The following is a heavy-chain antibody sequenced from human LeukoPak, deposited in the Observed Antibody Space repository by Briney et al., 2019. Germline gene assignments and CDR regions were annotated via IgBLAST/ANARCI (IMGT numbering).Heavy chain of an antibody. V-gene: IGHV3-30*02. D-gene: IGHD2-8*01. CDR2: IRYDGSNK. Sequence: PGGSLRLSCAASGFTFSSYGMHWVRQAPGKGLEWVTFIRYDGSNKYYADSVKGRFTISRDNSKNTLYLQMNSLRTEDMAVYYCAKDRCSNGIGCYYYYMDVWGKGTTVTISS. CDR3: AKDRCSNGIGCYYYYMDV. CDR1: GFTFSSYG. J-gene: IGHJ6*03.